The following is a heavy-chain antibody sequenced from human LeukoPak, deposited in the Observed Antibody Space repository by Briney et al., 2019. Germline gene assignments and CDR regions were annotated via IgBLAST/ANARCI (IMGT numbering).Heavy chain of an antibody. J-gene: IGHJ6*03. CDR3: AREGMDIVATYYYYYMDV. V-gene: IGHV3-21*01. CDR2: ISSSSSYI. CDR1: GFTFSSYS. D-gene: IGHD5-12*01. Sequence: PGGSLRLSCAASGFTFSSYSMNWVRQAPGKGLEWVSSISSSSSYIYYADSVKGRFTISRDNAKNSLYLQMNSLRAEDTAVYYCAREGMDIVATYYYYYMDVWGKGTTVTISS.